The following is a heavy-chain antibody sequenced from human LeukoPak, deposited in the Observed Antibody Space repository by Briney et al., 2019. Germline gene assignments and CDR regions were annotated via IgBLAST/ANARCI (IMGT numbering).Heavy chain of an antibody. CDR1: GDSVSSFY. D-gene: IGHD1-26*01. Sequence: SETLSLTCAVSGDSVSSFYWSWVRPSAGKGLEWIGRIYSKGTTKYNLSLKSRVTISLDQSKNQFSLYLSSVTAADTAVYYCARLRYTGTSQYYFDSWGQGFLVTVSS. CDR2: IYSKGTT. J-gene: IGHJ4*02. CDR3: ARLRYTGTSQYYFDS. V-gene: IGHV4-4*07.